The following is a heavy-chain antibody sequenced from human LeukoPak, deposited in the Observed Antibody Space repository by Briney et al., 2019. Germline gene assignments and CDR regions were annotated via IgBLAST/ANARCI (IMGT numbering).Heavy chain of an antibody. V-gene: IGHV4-38-2*02. CDR3: ARESDSSGYFH. D-gene: IGHD3-22*01. CDR2: IYHSGST. CDR1: GYSISSGYY. J-gene: IGHJ4*02. Sequence: SETLSLTCTVSGYSISSGYYWGWIRQPPGKGLEWIGSIYHSGSTYYNPSLKSRVTISVDTSKNQFSLKLSSVTAADTAVYYCARESDSSGYFHWGQGTLVTVSS.